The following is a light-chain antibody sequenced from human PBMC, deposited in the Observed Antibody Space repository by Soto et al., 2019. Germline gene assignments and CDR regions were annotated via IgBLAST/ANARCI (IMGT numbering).Light chain of an antibody. V-gene: IGLV2-14*01. Sequence: QSVLTQPASVSGSPGQSITISCTGTSSDVAIYNYVSWYQQQPGKAPKLMIYQVTNRPSGVSNRFSGSRSGNTASLTISGLQAEDEADYYCSSYTDSSTYVFGTGTKVTVL. J-gene: IGLJ1*01. CDR2: QVT. CDR3: SSYTDSSTYV. CDR1: SSDVAIYNY.